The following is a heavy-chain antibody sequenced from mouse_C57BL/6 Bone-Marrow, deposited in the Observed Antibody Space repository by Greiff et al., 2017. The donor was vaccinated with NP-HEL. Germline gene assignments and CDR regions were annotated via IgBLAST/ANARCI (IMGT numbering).Heavy chain of an antibody. J-gene: IGHJ2*01. CDR1: GFTFSDAW. CDR3: TRPQRRYFDY. V-gene: IGHV6-6*01. CDR2: IRNKANNHAT. Sequence: EVQRVESGGGLVQPGGSMKLSCAASGFTFSDAWMDWVRQSPEKGLEWVAEIRNKANNHATYYAESVKGRFTISRDDSKSSVYLQMNSLRAEDTGIDYCTRPQRRYFDYWGQGTTLTVSS.